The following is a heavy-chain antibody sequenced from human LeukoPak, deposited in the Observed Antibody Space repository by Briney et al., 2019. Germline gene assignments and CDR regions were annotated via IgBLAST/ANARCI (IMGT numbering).Heavy chain of an antibody. CDR2: INHSGST. D-gene: IGHD5-24*01. J-gene: IGHJ5*02. CDR3: ARGAYRWQILRPWFDP. CDR1: GGSFSGYY. Sequence: SETLSLTCAVYGGSFSGYYWSCIRQPPGKGLEWIGEINHSGSTNYNPSLKSRVTISVDTSKNQFSLKLSSVTAADTAVYYCARGAYRWQILRPWFDPWGQGTLVTVSS. V-gene: IGHV4-34*01.